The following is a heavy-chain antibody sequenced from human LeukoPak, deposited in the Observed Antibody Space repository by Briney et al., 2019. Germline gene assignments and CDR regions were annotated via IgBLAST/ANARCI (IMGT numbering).Heavy chain of an antibody. CDR1: GYTFTGYY. D-gene: IGHD6-19*01. Sequence: AASVKVSCKASGYTFTGYYMHWVRQAPGQGLEWMGWINPNSGGTNYAQKFQGRVTMTEDTSTDTAYMELSSLRSEDTAVYYCATGDSSGWYDHWFDPWGQGTLVTVSS. CDR2: INPNSGGT. V-gene: IGHV1-2*02. CDR3: ATGDSSGWYDHWFDP. J-gene: IGHJ5*02.